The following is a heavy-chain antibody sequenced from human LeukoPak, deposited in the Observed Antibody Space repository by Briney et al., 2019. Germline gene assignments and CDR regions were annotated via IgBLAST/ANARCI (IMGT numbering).Heavy chain of an antibody. CDR1: GYSFTSYW. J-gene: IGHJ4*02. CDR3: AKLTTGTTSSDY. Sequence: GESLKISCKGSGYSFTSYWISWVRQMPGKGLEWMGRIDPSDSYTNYSPSFQGHVTISADKSISTAYLQWSSLKASDTAMYYCAKLTTGTTSSDYWGLGTLVTVSS. D-gene: IGHD1-1*01. CDR2: IDPSDSYT. V-gene: IGHV5-10-1*01.